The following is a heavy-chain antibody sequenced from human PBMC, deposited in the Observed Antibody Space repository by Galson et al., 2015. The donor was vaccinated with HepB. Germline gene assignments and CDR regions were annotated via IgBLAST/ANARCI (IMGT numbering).Heavy chain of an antibody. V-gene: IGHV5-51*01. CDR2: IYPGDSDT. D-gene: IGHD3-10*01. CDR3: ARAPYYYGSGSYYNERYFDY. Sequence: QSGAEVKKPGESLKISCKGSGYSFTSYWIGWVRQMPGKGLEWMGIIYPGDSDTRYSPSFQGQVTISADKSISTAYLQWSSLKASDTAVYYCARAPYYYGSGSYYNERYFDYWGQGTLVTVSS. J-gene: IGHJ4*02. CDR1: GYSFTSYW.